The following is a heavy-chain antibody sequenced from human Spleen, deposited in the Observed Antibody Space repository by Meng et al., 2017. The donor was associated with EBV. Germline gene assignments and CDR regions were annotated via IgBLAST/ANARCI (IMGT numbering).Heavy chain of an antibody. CDR2: IYYSVNT. J-gene: IGHJ4*02. CDR1: GGSVRSASYS. Sequence: HLQRSGHEQLKPSETLPLTCTASGGSVRSASYSWSWTRQPPGKGLEWIGYIYYSVNTSYNPSLRSRVTISVDTSRNLFSLKLSSVTAADTAVYYCARMGSYRYIDYWGQGSLVTVSS. CDR3: ARMGSYRYIDY. V-gene: IGHV4-61*01. D-gene: IGHD3-16*02.